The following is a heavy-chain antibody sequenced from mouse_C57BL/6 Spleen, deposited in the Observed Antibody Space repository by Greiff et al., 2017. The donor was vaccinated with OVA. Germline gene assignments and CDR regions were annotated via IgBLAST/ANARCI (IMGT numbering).Heavy chain of an antibody. CDR2: IGPGSGST. V-gene: IGHV1-77*01. CDR3: ARPSFDY. CDR1: GYTFTDYY. Sequence: VQLQESGAELVKPGASVKISCTASGYTFTDYYMHWVKQRPGQGLEWIGKIGPGSGSTYYAEKFKGRATLTADKSSSTASMQLSSLTSEDAAVYFCARPSFDYWGQGTTLTVSS. J-gene: IGHJ2*01.